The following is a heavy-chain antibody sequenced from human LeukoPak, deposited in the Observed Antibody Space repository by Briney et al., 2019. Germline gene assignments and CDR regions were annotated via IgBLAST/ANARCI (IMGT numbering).Heavy chain of an antibody. CDR2: IIPIFGTT. Sequence: ASVKVSCKASGGTFISYAISWVRQAPGQGLEWMGGIIPIFGTTNYAQKFQDRVTITADQSTSTAYLELSSLRSEDTAVYYCAGKHYYGSGSYWGDTFHIWGQGTMVTVSS. V-gene: IGHV1-69*13. CDR1: GGTFISYA. D-gene: IGHD3-10*01. J-gene: IGHJ3*02. CDR3: AGKHYYGSGSYWGDTFHI.